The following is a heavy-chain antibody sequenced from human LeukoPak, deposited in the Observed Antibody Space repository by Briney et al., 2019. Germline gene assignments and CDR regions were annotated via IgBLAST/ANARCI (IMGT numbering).Heavy chain of an antibody. CDR3: AKADYYDSSGSTYYFDY. D-gene: IGHD3-22*01. Sequence: PGGSLRLSCAASGFTFDDYAMHWVRQAPGNGLEWVSGISWNSGSIGYADSVKGRFTISRDNAKNSLYLQMNSLRAEDTALYYCAKADYYDSSGSTYYFDYWGQGTLVTVSS. CDR1: GFTFDDYA. V-gene: IGHV3-9*01. J-gene: IGHJ4*02. CDR2: ISWNSGSI.